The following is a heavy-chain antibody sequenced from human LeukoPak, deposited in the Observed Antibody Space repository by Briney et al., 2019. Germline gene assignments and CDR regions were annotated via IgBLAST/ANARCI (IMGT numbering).Heavy chain of an antibody. Sequence: GRSLTLSCAASGFTFDDYAMHWVRQAPGKGLEWVSGISWNGGSIGYADSVKGRFTISRDNAKNSLYLRMTSLWAEDTALYYCAKSGGFGELLYVDYWGQGTLVTVSS. V-gene: IGHV3-9*01. D-gene: IGHD3-10*01. CDR2: ISWNGGSI. CDR1: GFTFDDYA. CDR3: AKSGGFGELLYVDY. J-gene: IGHJ4*02.